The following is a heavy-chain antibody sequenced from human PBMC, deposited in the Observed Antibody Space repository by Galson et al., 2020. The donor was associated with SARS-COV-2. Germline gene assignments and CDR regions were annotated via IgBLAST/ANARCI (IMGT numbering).Heavy chain of an antibody. CDR1: SNYT. D-gene: IGHD2-21*01. CDR2: IKEDGSEK. V-gene: IGHV3-7*03. J-gene: IGHJ1*01. CDR3: AVDCF. Sequence: SNYTMTCVRHAPGNKQEWLANIKEDGSEKYYVDSVKGRFTISTDNAKNSLYLQINSLRSDDTAVYYCAVDCFWGQGTLVTVSS.